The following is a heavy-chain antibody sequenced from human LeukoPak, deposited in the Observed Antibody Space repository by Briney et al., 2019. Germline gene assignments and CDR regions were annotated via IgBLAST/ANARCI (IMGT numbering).Heavy chain of an antibody. CDR2: IYYSGSA. CDR1: GLTVNTNY. D-gene: IGHD5-18*01. Sequence: GSLTLSCAVSGLTVNTNYMSWVRQPPGKGLEWIGSIYYSGSAYYNPSLKSRVTISVDTSKNQFSLKLNSMTAADTAVYYCARDKDRQLWIDCWGQGTLVTVSS. CDR3: ARDKDRQLWIDC. V-gene: IGHV4-39*07. J-gene: IGHJ4*02.